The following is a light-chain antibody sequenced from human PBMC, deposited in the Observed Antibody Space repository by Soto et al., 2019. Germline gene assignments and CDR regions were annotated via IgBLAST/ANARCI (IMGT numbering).Light chain of an antibody. CDR2: LAS. CDR3: QQYGSSPWT. CDR1: QSITNNY. Sequence: EIVLTQSPGTLSLSPGERATLSCRASQSITNNYLAWYQQKPGQAPTLLIYLASNRAAGIPDRFSGSGSGADFTLTINRLEPEDFAVYHCQQYGSSPWTFGQGTKVDIK. J-gene: IGKJ1*01. V-gene: IGKV3-20*01.